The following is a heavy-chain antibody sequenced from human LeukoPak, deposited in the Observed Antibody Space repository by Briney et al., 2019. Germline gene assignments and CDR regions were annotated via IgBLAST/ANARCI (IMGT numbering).Heavy chain of an antibody. J-gene: IGHJ6*02. D-gene: IGHD5-12*01. CDR3: VRDGYGGYYYYYYGMDV. V-gene: IGHV3-7*01. CDR1: GFTFSSYA. CDR2: IKQDGSEK. Sequence: GGSLRLSCAASGFTFSSYAMSWVRQAPGKGLEWVANIKQDGSEKYYVDSVKGRFTISRDNAKNSLYLQMNSLRAEDTAVYYCVRDGYGGYYYYYYGMDVWGQGTTVTVSS.